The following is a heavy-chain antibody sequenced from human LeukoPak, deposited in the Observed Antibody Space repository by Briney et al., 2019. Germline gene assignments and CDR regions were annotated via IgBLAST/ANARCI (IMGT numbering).Heavy chain of an antibody. J-gene: IGHJ4*02. CDR3: ARVGEQWLLRYYFDC. CDR1: DGSISSYY. V-gene: IGHV4-59*01. CDR2: IFHSGST. D-gene: IGHD6-19*01. Sequence: SETLSLTCTVSDGSISSYYWSWIRQPPGKGLEWIGYIFHSGSTNYNPSLKSRVTISVDTPKNQFSLKVSSVTAADTAVYYCARVGEQWLLRYYFDCWGQGTLVAVPS.